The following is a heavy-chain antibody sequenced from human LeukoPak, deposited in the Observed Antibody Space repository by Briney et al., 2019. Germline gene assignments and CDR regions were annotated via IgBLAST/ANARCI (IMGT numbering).Heavy chain of an antibody. D-gene: IGHD2-2*01. CDR2: ISYDGSNK. V-gene: IGHV3-30*04. J-gene: IGHJ4*02. CDR1: GFTFSSYA. CDR3: ARARITRYYFDY. Sequence: PGRSLRLSCAASGFTFSSYAMHWVRQAPGKGLEWVAVISYDGSNKCYADSVKGRFTISRDNSKNTLYLQMNSLRAEDTAVYYCARARITRYYFDYWGQGTLVTVSS.